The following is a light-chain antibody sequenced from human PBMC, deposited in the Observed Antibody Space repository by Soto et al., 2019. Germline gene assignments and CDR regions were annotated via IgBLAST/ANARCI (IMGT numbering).Light chain of an antibody. CDR1: QSISNW. J-gene: IGKJ1*01. CDR3: QKYNSYPWT. Sequence: EIQMAQSPSALSEPVGHILKITGRASQSISNWLAWYHQKPGKAPNLLIYDASTLESGVPSRFSGSGSGTEFTLTISSLRPDDFATYYCQKYNSYPWTFGKGHKGAI. V-gene: IGKV1-5*01. CDR2: DAS.